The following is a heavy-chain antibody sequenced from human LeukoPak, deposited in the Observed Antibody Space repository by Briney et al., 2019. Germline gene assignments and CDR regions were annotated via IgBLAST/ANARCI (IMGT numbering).Heavy chain of an antibody. V-gene: IGHV1-18*01. CDR3: ARDVGDIVTVPAAISVP. D-gene: IGHD2-2*01. CDR1: GYTFTSYG. J-gene: IGHJ5*02. Sequence: PGASVKVSCKASGYTFTSYGISWVRQAPGQGLEWVGWISAYNGNTNYAQKLQGRVTMTTDTSTSTAYMEVRSLRSDDTAMYYCARDVGDIVTVPAAISVPWGQGTLVTVSS. CDR2: ISAYNGNT.